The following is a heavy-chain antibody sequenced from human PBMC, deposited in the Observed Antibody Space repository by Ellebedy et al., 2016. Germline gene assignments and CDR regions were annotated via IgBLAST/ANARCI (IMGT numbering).Heavy chain of an antibody. D-gene: IGHD3-22*01. CDR2: INPSGGST. J-gene: IGHJ4*02. CDR1: GYTFTSYY. V-gene: IGHV1-46*01. Sequence: ASVKVSCKASGYTFTSYYMHWVRQAPGQGLEWMGIINPSGGSTSYAQKFQGRVTMTRDTSTSTVYMELSSLRSEDTAVYYCARLYVDYVYYYDSRRDYWGQGTLVTVSS. CDR3: ARLYVDYVYYYDSRRDY.